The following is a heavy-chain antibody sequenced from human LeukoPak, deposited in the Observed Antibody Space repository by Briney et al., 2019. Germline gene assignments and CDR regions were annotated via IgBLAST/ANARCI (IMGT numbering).Heavy chain of an antibody. CDR3: AKDISYYDSSGYWDY. V-gene: IGHV3-43*02. CDR2: ISGDGGST. Sequence: PGGSLRLSCAASGFTFDDYAMHWVRQAPGKGLEWVSLISGDGGSTYYADSMKGRFTISRDNSKNSLYLQMNSLRTEDTALYYCAKDISYYDSSGYWDYWGQGTLVTVSS. CDR1: GFTFDDYA. D-gene: IGHD3-22*01. J-gene: IGHJ4*02.